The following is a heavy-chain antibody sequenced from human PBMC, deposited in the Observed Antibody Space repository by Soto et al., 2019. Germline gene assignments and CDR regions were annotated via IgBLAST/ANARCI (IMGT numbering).Heavy chain of an antibody. V-gene: IGHV6-1*01. J-gene: IGHJ5*02. D-gene: IGHD6-19*01. CDR2: TYYRSKWNT. Sequence: TLSLTCAISGDSVSSNSAAWNWIRQSPSRGLEWLGRTYYRSKWNTDYAISVQSRITINPDTSKNQFSLQLNSVTPEDTAVYYCGREREYDSGWVTRWFDPWGQGTRVTVSS. CDR1: GDSVSSNSAA. CDR3: GREREYDSGWVTRWFDP.